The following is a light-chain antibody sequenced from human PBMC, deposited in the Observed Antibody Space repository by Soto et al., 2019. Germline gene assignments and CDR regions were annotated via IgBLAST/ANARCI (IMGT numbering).Light chain of an antibody. V-gene: IGLV2-14*01. J-gene: IGLJ2*01. CDR2: DVT. CDR3: SSFTSSTTHTV. CDR1: SSDVGGYNY. Sequence: QSALTQPASVSGSPGQSITISCTGTSSDVGGYNYVSWYQQHPGKVPKLMIYDVTNRPSGVSNRFSGSKSGNTASLTISGLQAEDEADYYCSSFTSSTTHTVFGGGTKLTVL.